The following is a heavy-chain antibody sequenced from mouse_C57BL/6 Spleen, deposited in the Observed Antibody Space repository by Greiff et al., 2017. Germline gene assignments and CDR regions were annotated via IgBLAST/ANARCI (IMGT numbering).Heavy chain of an antibody. V-gene: IGHV14-3*01. CDR3: ARSPYYGSSYVSWYFDV. Sequence: VQLQQSVAELVRPGASVKLSCTASGFNIKNTYMHWVKQRPEQGLEWIGRIDPANGNTKYAPKFQGKATITADTSSNTAYLQLSSLTSEDTSIYYCARSPYYGSSYVSWYFDVWGTGTTVTVSS. CDR1: GFNIKNTY. J-gene: IGHJ1*03. CDR2: IDPANGNT. D-gene: IGHD1-1*01.